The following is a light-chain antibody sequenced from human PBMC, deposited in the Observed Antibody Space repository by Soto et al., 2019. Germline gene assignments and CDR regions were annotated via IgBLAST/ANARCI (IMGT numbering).Light chain of an antibody. CDR3: QQYNSFPLT. CDR1: QSISSW. CDR2: KAS. Sequence: DIQMTQSPSTLSASVGDRVTITCRASQSISSWLAWYQQKPGKAPKLLIYKASSLESGVPSRFSGSGSGTEFTLTISSLQPDDFASYYCQQYNSFPLTFGGGTKVEIK. J-gene: IGKJ4*01. V-gene: IGKV1-5*03.